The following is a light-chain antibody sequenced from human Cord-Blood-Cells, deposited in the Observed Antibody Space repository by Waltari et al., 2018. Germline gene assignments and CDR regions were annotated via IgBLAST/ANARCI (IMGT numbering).Light chain of an antibody. J-gene: IGLJ1*01. CDR2: EVS. CDR1: SSDVGGYNY. V-gene: IGLV2-11*01. Sequence: QSALTQPRSVSGSPGQSVNISCTGTSSDVGGYNYVSWFQQHPGKAPKLMIYEVSKRPSGVPDRYYRSKAGNTAALTISGLQAEDEADYYCCSYAGSYTYVFGTGTKVTVL. CDR3: CSYAGSYTYV.